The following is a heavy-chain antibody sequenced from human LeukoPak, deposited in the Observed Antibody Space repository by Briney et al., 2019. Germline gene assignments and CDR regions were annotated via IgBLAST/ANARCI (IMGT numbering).Heavy chain of an antibody. Sequence: GGSLRLSCAASGFTVSSNYMTWVRQAPGKGLESVSTIRASGERTYYADSVKGRFTISRDNSKNTLYLQMSSLRAEDTAVYYCATNAGQWLVPFDFWGQGTLVTVSS. V-gene: IGHV3-23*01. CDR3: ATNAGQWLVPFDF. CDR2: IRASGERT. D-gene: IGHD6-19*01. CDR1: GFTVSSNY. J-gene: IGHJ4*02.